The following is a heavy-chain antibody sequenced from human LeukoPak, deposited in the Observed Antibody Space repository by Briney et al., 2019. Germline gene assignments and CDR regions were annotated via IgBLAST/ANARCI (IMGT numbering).Heavy chain of an antibody. D-gene: IGHD2-21*02. CDR2: IYPGDSDT. Sequence: GESLKISCKGSGYSFTSYWIGWVRQMPGKGLEWMGIIYPGDSDTRYSPSFQGQVTISADKSISTAYLQWSSPKASDTAMYYCARLGTYCGGDCYPDALDYWGQGTLVTVSS. CDR1: GYSFTSYW. CDR3: ARLGTYCGGDCYPDALDY. V-gene: IGHV5-51*01. J-gene: IGHJ4*02.